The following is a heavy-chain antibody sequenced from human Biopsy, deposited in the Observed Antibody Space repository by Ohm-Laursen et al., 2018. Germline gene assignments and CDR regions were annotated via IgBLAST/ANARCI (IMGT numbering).Heavy chain of an antibody. J-gene: IGHJ4*02. CDR3: ARIAAAGWDDY. CDR2: ISGYNGNT. V-gene: IGHV1-18*01. Sequence: ASSVNVSCKASGYKFTSYGMSWVRQAPGQGFEWMGRISGYNGNTNYAQKFQGRITMTIDAATSTGYMDLRSLKSDDAAVYYCARIAAAGWDDYWGQGTLVTVSS. CDR1: GYKFTSYG. D-gene: IGHD6-25*01.